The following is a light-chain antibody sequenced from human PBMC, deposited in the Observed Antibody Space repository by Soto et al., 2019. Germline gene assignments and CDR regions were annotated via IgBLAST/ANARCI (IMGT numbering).Light chain of an antibody. Sequence: EIVMTQSPATLSVSPGERATLSCRASQSVRINLAWYQQKPGQAPRLLIYGASSRATGIPARFSGSESGTDFTLTISSLQSEDFAVDYCQQYNTWPPELTGGGATKVEIK. CDR3: QQYNTWPPELT. CDR2: GAS. V-gene: IGKV3D-15*01. CDR1: QSVRIN. J-gene: IGKJ4*02.